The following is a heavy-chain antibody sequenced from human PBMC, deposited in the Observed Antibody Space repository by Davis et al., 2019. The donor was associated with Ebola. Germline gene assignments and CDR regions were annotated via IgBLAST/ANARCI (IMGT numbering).Heavy chain of an antibody. CDR2: IYYSGST. CDR1: GGSISSSSYY. D-gene: IGHD2-8*01. V-gene: IGHV4-39*07. CDR3: ARHMLHETYGMDV. Sequence: PSETLSLTCTVSGGSISSSSYYWGWIRQPPGKGLEWIGSIYYSGSTNYNPSLKSRVTISVDTSKNQFSLKLSSVTAADTAVYYCARHMLHETYGMDVWGQGTTVTVSS. J-gene: IGHJ6*02.